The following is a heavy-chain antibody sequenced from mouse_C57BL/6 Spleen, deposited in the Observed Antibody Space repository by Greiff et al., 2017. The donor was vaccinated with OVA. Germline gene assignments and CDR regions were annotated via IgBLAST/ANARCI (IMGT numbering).Heavy chain of an antibody. CDR1: GYTFTSYW. D-gene: IGHD1-1*01. V-gene: IGHV1-64*01. CDR2: IHPNSGST. Sequence: VQLQQPGAELVKPGASVKLSCKASGYTFTSYWMHWVKQRPGQGLEWIGMIHPNSGSTNYNEKFKSKATLTVDKSSSTAYMQLSSLTSEDSAVYYCASMVITTVVAEMDYWGQGTSVTGSS. CDR3: ASMVITTVVAEMDY. J-gene: IGHJ4*01.